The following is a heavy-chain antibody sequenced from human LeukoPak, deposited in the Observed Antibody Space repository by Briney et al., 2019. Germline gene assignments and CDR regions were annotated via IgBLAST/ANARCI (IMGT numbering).Heavy chain of an antibody. V-gene: IGHV4-39*07. CDR2: IYYSGST. D-gene: IGHD3-10*01. J-gene: IGHJ5*02. CDR1: GGSISSSSYY. CDR3: ARESPGAWFDP. Sequence: SETLSLTCTVSGGSISSSSYYWGWIRQPPGKGLEWIGSIYYSGSTYYNPSLKSRVTISVDTSKNQFSLKLSSVTAADTAVYYCARESPGAWFDPWGQGTLVTVSS.